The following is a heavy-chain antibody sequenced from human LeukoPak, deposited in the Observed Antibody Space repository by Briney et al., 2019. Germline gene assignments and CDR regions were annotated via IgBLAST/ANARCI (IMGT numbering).Heavy chain of an antibody. CDR2: IIPIFGIA. Sequence: ASVKVSCKASGGTFSSCAISWVRQAPGQGLEWMGRIIPIFGIANYAQKFQGRVTITADKSTSTAYMELSSLRSEDTAVYYCARDTSLYSSSSSHYFDYWGQGTLVTVSS. D-gene: IGHD6-6*01. CDR3: ARDTSLYSSSSSHYFDY. J-gene: IGHJ4*02. CDR1: GGTFSSCA. V-gene: IGHV1-69*04.